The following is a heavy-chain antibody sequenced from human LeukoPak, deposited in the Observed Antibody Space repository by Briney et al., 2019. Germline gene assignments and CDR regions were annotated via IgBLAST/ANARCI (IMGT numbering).Heavy chain of an antibody. Sequence: ASVKVSCKASGYTFSAYYINWVRQAPGQGLEWMGWINPNTGGTNYAQKFQGRVTMTRDTSISTAYMELSRLRSDDTAVYYCARGLYSSGWYGDAFDIWGQGTMVTVSS. CDR3: ARGLYSSGWYGDAFDI. CDR2: INPNTGGT. CDR1: GYTFSAYY. J-gene: IGHJ3*02. D-gene: IGHD6-19*01. V-gene: IGHV1-2*02.